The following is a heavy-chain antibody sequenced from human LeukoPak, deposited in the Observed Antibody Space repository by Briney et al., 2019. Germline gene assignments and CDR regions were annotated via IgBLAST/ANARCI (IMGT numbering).Heavy chain of an antibody. J-gene: IGHJ4*02. V-gene: IGHV3-48*02. CDR3: AKGKEIVATIPDEGDY. Sequence: GGSLRLSCVGSGFSFSDYRMNWVRQAPGRGLEWLSFISGSGNTIRYADFVRGRLTISRDNAKNSLYLQMNGLREDDTAVYYCAKGKEIVATIPDEGDYWGQGTLVTVSS. CDR2: ISGSGNTI. CDR1: GFSFSDYR. D-gene: IGHD5-12*01.